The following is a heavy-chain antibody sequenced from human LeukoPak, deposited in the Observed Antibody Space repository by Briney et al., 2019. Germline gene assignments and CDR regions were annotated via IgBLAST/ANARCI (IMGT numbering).Heavy chain of an antibody. D-gene: IGHD5-18*01. CDR1: GDSVSSNSAA. V-gene: IGHV6-1*01. J-gene: IGHJ4*02. CDR3: ARGGTVNTAMAWPLGY. Sequence: SQTLSLTCAISGDSVSSNSAAWHWIRQSPSRGLEWLGRTYYRSKWNNDYALSVKSRITINPDTSKNHFSLQLNSVTPEYKAVYYCARGGTVNTAMAWPLGYWGQGTLVTVSS. CDR2: TYYRSKWNN.